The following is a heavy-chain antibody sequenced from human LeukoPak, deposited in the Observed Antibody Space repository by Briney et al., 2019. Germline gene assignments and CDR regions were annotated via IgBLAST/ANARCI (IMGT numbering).Heavy chain of an antibody. CDR3: AREGSNWGSSDYYYYMDV. CDR1: GYTFTGYY. CDR2: INPNSGGT. Sequence: GASVKVSCKASGYTFTGYYMHWVRQAPGQGLEWMGWINPNSGGTNYAQKFQGRVTMTRDTSISTAYMELSRLRSDDTAVYYCAREGSNWGSSDYYYYMDVWGKGTTVTVSS. V-gene: IGHV1-2*02. D-gene: IGHD7-27*01. J-gene: IGHJ6*03.